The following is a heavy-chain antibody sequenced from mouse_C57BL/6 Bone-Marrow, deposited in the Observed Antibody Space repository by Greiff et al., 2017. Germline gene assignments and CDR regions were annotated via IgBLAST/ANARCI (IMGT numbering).Heavy chain of an antibody. CDR3: ARGGPITTVVEYYFDY. CDR1: GYTFTSYG. D-gene: IGHD1-1*01. CDR2: IYPRSGNT. J-gene: IGHJ2*01. V-gene: IGHV1-81*01. Sequence: VKLVESGAELARPGASVKLSCKASGYTFTSYGISWVKQRTGQGLEWIGEIYPRSGNTYYNEKFKGKATLTADKSSSTAYMELRSLTSEYSAVYFCARGGPITTVVEYYFDYWGQGTTLTVSS.